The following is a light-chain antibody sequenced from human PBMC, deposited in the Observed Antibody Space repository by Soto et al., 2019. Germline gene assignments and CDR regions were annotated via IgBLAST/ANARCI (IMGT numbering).Light chain of an antibody. Sequence: DIQMTQSPSTLPASVGDRITITCRATQSINSWLAWYQQKPGKAPKLLLYDASILESEVPSRFSGSGSGTAVSLTSSSRQPDDFATYYCQQDDSYSNTFGQGTKLDIK. CDR2: DAS. J-gene: IGKJ2*01. CDR1: QSINSW. V-gene: IGKV1-5*01. CDR3: QQDDSYSNT.